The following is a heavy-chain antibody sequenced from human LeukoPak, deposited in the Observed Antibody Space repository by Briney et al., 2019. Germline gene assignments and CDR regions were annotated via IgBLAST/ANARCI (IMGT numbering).Heavy chain of an antibody. J-gene: IGHJ3*02. CDR2: IIPILDIT. Sequence: ASVKVSCKASGGAFSSYAISWVRQAPGQGLEWMGRIIPILDITNYAQSFQGRVTISADKSTSTAYMELSSLRSEDTAVYYCARQGYWELRAFDIWGQGTMVTVSS. CDR1: GGAFSSYA. D-gene: IGHD1-26*01. CDR3: ARQGYWELRAFDI. V-gene: IGHV1-69*04.